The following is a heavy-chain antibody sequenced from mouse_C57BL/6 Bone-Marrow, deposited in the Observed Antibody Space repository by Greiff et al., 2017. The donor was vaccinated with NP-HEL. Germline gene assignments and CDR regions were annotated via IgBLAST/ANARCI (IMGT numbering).Heavy chain of an antibody. CDR1: GFTFSDYG. J-gene: IGHJ2*01. CDR2: ISSGSSTI. V-gene: IGHV5-17*01. D-gene: IGHD1-1*01. Sequence: EVQVVESGGGLVKPGGSLKLSCAASGFTFSDYGMHWVRQAPEKGLEWVAYISSGSSTIYYADTVKGRFTISRDNAKNTLFLQMTSLRSEDTAMYYCARNFLYYYGSSYGYFDYWGQGTTLTVSS. CDR3: ARNFLYYYGSSYGYFDY.